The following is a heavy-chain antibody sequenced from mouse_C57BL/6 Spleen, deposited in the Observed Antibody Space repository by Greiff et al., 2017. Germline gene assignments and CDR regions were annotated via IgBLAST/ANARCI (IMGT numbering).Heavy chain of an antibody. CDR2: INPSNGGT. CDR3: ARDDGYYVGFAY. V-gene: IGHV1-53*01. D-gene: IGHD2-3*01. CDR1: GYTFTSYW. Sequence: VQLQQSGTELVKPGASVKLSCKASGYTFTSYWMHWVQQRPGQGLEWIGNINPSNGGTNYNEKFKSTATLTVDKSASTAYMRLSSLTSEDSAVYYCARDDGYYVGFAYWGQGTLVTVSA. J-gene: IGHJ3*01.